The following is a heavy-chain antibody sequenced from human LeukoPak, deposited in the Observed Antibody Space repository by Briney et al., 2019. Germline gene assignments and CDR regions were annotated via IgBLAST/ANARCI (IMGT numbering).Heavy chain of an antibody. CDR1: GFTFSNHA. CDR3: ALYLRVRGDY. J-gene: IGHJ4*02. V-gene: IGHV3-23*01. CDR2: ISGGGVST. D-gene: IGHD3-10*01. Sequence: PGGSLRLSCAASGFTFSNHAMMWVRQAPGRGLEWVSAISGGGVSTYYTDSVTGRFTISRDNSKNTLYLQMNSLRAEDTAVYYCALYLRVRGDYWGQGTLVSVSS.